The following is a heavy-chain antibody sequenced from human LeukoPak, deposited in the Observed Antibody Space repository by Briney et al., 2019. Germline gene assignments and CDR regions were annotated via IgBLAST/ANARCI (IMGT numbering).Heavy chain of an antibody. D-gene: IGHD3-10*01. CDR2: ISSSGSTI. Sequence: GGSLRLSCAASGFTFSSYEMSWVRQAPGKGLEWVSYISSSGSTIYYADSVKGRFTISRDNAKNSLYLQMNSLRAEDTAVYYCARDQFTVIGSSTERYGMDVWGQGTTVTVSS. V-gene: IGHV3-48*03. CDR1: GFTFSSYE. J-gene: IGHJ6*02. CDR3: ARDQFTVIGSSTERYGMDV.